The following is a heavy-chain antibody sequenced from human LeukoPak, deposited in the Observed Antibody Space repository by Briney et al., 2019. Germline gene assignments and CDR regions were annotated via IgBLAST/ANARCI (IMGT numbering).Heavy chain of an antibody. CDR1: GGSFSGYY. V-gene: IGHV4-34*01. Sequence: SETLSLTCAVYGGSFSGYYWSWIRQPPGKGLERIGEINHSGSTNYNPSLKSRVTISVDTSKNQFSLKLSSVTAANTAVYYCAGNLYNWNDGSRTNFDYWGQGTLVTVSS. CDR3: AGNLYNWNDGSRTNFDY. J-gene: IGHJ4*02. D-gene: IGHD1-1*01. CDR2: INHSGST.